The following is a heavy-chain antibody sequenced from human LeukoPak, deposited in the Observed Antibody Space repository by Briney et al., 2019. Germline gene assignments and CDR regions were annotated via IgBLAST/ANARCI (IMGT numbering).Heavy chain of an antibody. CDR1: GFTFKKYW. CDR3: AKEQYGIAWD. CDR2: ISYDGSNK. Sequence: PGGSLRLSCAASGFTFKKYWMNWVRQAPGKGLEWVAVISYDGSNKYYADSVKGRFTISRDNSKNTLYLQMNSLRAEDTAVYYCAKEQYGIAWDWGQGTLVTVSS. D-gene: IGHD4-11*01. V-gene: IGHV3-30*18. J-gene: IGHJ4*02.